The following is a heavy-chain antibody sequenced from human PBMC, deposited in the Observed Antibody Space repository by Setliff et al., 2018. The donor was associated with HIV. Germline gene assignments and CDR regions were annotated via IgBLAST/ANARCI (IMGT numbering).Heavy chain of an antibody. J-gene: IGHJ5*02. CDR3: ATMAENNYDFWSAYYRWFDP. CDR1: GYTFTDYY. V-gene: IGHV1-69-2*01. D-gene: IGHD3-3*01. CDR2: VDPEDGET. Sequence: ASVKVSCNASGYTFTDYYIHWVQQAPGKGLEWMGRVDPEDGETRIAEKFQGRVTLTAETSKDTAYMELSSLRYEDTAVYYCATMAENNYDFWSAYYRWFDPWGQGTLVTVSS.